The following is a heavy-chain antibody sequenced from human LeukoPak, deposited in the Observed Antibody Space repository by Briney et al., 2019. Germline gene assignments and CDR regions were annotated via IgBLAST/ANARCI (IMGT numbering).Heavy chain of an antibody. Sequence: SETLSLTCTVSGYSISSGYYWGWIRQPPGKGLEWIGSFYDSGNTYHNPSLKSRVTISVDTPKDQFSLKVNSVTAADTAVYYCAKSNGYGLVDIWGQGTMVTVSS. CDR3: AKSNGYGLVDI. V-gene: IGHV4-38-2*02. J-gene: IGHJ3*02. CDR1: GYSISSGYY. D-gene: IGHD3-10*01. CDR2: FYDSGNT.